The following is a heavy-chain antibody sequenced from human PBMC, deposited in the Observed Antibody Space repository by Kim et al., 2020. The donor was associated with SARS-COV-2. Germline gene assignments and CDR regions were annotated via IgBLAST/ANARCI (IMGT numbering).Heavy chain of an antibody. D-gene: IGHD2-2*01. J-gene: IGHJ6*02. Sequence: SETLSLTCAVYGGSFSGYYWSWIRQPPGKGLEWIGEINHSGSTNYNPSLKSRVTISVDTSKNQFSLKLSSVTAADTAVYYCARSCSSTSCPHGGYYYYGMDVWGQGTTVTVSS. CDR1: GGSFSGYY. CDR3: ARSCSSTSCPHGGYYYYGMDV. CDR2: INHSGST. V-gene: IGHV4-34*01.